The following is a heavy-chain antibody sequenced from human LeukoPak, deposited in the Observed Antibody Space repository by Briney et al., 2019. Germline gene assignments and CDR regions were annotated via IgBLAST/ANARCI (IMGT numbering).Heavy chain of an antibody. CDR2: ISYDGNNK. CDR3: ARDTVTTAYYFDY. CDR1: GFTFGSYA. J-gene: IGHJ4*02. V-gene: IGHV3-30-3*01. D-gene: IGHD4-17*01. Sequence: GGSLRLSCAASGFTFGSYALPWVRQAPGKGLEWVAIISYDGNNKFYTDSVKGRFTISRDTSKNTVYLQMNSLRAEDTAVYYCARDTVTTAYYFDYWGQGTLVTVSS.